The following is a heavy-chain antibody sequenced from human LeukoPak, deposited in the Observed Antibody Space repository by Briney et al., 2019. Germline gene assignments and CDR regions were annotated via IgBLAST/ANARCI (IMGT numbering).Heavy chain of an antibody. D-gene: IGHD3-22*01. V-gene: IGHV1-3*01. CDR1: GYTFTSYA. J-gene: IGHJ3*02. Sequence: ASVKVSCKASGYTFTSYALHWVRQAPGQRLEWMGWINAGNGNIKYSQKFQGRVTITRDTSASTAYMELSSLRSEDAAVYYCARDHYYDSSGAVAFDIWGQGTMVTVSS. CDR2: INAGNGNI. CDR3: ARDHYYDSSGAVAFDI.